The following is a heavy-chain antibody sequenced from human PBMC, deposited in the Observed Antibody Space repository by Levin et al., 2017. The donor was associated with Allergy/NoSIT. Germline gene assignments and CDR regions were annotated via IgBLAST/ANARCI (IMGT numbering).Heavy chain of an antibody. V-gene: IGHV2-5*02. D-gene: IGHD4-17*01. CDR3: THSRPPLRTRHFDY. CDR1: GLSLSSPGVG. CDR2: IYWDEDK. Sequence: SGPTLVKPTQTLTLTCSYSGLSLSSPGVGVGWVRQSPGKALEWLALIYWDEDKRYSPSLRSRLTITMDTSKNQVVLRMTNMAPVDTATYDCTHSRPPLRTRHFDYWGQGALVNVSS. J-gene: IGHJ4*02.